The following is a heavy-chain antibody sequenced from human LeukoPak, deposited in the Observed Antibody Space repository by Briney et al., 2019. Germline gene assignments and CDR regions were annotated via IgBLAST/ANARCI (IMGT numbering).Heavy chain of an antibody. V-gene: IGHV3-9*03. CDR1: GFTFDYYA. CDR3: AKGTYYDFCSGYFDV. J-gene: IGHJ6*04. Sequence: GGSLRLSCAASGFTFDYYAMHWVRQAPGKCLEWVSGFSWNSGNIGYADSVKGRFTISRDNANNSLYLQMNSLRAEDMALYYCAKGTYYDFCSGYFDVWGKGTTVTVSS. CDR2: FSWNSGNI. D-gene: IGHD3-3*01.